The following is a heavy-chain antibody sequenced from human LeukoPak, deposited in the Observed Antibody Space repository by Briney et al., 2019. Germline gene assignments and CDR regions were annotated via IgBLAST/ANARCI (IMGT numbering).Heavy chain of an antibody. J-gene: IGHJ4*02. CDR1: GYTFTGYY. V-gene: IGHV1-2*02. CDR3: ATTLPRNTHLGALDY. Sequence: ASVKVSCKASGYTFTGYYIHWVRQAPGQGLKWMGWINPNSGDTNYAQKFQGRVTMTKDTSISTAYMELSRLRSDDTAFYYCATTLPRNTHLGALDYWGQGTLVTVSS. CDR2: INPNSGDT.